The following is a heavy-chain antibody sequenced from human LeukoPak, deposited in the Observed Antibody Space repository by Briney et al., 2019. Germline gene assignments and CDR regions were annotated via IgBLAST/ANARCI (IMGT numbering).Heavy chain of an antibody. CDR1: GFSFSSYW. D-gene: IGHD3-22*01. J-gene: IGHJ6*03. Sequence: GGSLRLSCEGSGFSFSSYWMTWVRQLPGKGPEWVANIRQDGSERYFADSVKGRFTISRDNAKKSVYLHMSSLRAEDTALYYCARLSGYYDSSGYPKSYYYYYYYMDVWGKGTTVTVSS. CDR2: IRQDGSER. CDR3: ARLSGYYDSSGYPKSYYYYYYYMDV. V-gene: IGHV3-7*01.